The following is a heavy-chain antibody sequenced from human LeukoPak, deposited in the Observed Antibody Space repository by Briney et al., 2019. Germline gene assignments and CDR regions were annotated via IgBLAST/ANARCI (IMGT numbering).Heavy chain of an antibody. V-gene: IGHV3-64D*06. J-gene: IGHJ5*02. CDR3: VRGDRWFDP. CDR2: ISTNGGST. CDR1: GFPFSNYA. Sequence: GGSLRLSCSASGFPFSNYAIHWVRQAPGKGLQYFSAISTNGGSTYYADSVKGGFTISRDNSKNTLYLQMSSLRAEDTAVYYCVRGDRWFDPWGQGTLVTVSS. D-gene: IGHD2-21*01.